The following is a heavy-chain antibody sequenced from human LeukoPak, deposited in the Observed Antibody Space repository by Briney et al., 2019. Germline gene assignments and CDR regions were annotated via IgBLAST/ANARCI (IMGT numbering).Heavy chain of an antibody. D-gene: IGHD2-21*02. CDR1: GYRFASYW. J-gene: IGHJ4*02. CDR3: ARRNCGTDCPTAY. V-gene: IGHV5-51*01. CDR2: IYPGDSDT. Sequence: GESLKISCKGSGYRFASYWIGWVRQMPGKGLEWMGIIYPGDSDTRYSPSFQGQVTISADKSSSTAYLQWRSLKASDTAMYYCARRNCGTDCPTAYWGQGTLVTVSS.